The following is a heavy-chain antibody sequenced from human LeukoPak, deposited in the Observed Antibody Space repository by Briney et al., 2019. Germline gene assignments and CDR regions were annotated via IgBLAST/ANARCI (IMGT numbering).Heavy chain of an antibody. Sequence: SQTLSLTCAIPGDSVSSNSAGWNWIRQSPSRGLEWLGRTYYRSKWLNDYAVSLKSRITVNPDTSKNQFSLQLNSVTPEDTAVYYCARAGGEGFDHWGQGTLVTVSS. D-gene: IGHD3-16*01. CDR2: TYYRSKWLN. J-gene: IGHJ4*02. V-gene: IGHV6-1*01. CDR1: GDSVSSNSAG. CDR3: ARAGGEGFDH.